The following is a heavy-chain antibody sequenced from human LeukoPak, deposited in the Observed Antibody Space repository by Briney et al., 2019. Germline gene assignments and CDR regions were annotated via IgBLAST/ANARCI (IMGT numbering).Heavy chain of an antibody. CDR3: ARGSSSGSPGTAFDI. J-gene: IGHJ3*02. V-gene: IGHV1-2*02. CDR2: INPNSGGT. D-gene: IGHD6-6*01. CDR1: VYTFTGYY. Sequence: ASVKVSCKASVYTFTGYYMHWVRQAPGQGLEWMGWINPNSGGTNYAQKFQGRVTMTRDTSISTAYMELSRLRSDDTAVYYCARGSSSGSPGTAFDIWGQGTMGSVSS.